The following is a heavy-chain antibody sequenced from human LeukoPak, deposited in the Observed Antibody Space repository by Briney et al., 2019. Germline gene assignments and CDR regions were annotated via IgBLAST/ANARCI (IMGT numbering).Heavy chain of an antibody. CDR1: GYTFTSYG. CDR2: ISAYNGNT. J-gene: IGHJ3*02. V-gene: IGHV1-18*01. D-gene: IGHD2-2*01. Sequence: ASVKVTCKASGYTFTSYGISWVRQAPGQGLEWMGWISAYNGNTNYAQKLQGRVTMTTDTPTRTAHMELRRLKSDDRAVYYWERPYCSSTRWIDAFDIWGQGTMVTVSS. CDR3: ERPYCSSTRWIDAFDI.